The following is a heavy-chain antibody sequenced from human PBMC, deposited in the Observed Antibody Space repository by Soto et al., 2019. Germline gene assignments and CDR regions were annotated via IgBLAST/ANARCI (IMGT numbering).Heavy chain of an antibody. Sequence: EVQLVESGGGLVQPGGSLRLSCAASGFSFSDHYMDWVRQAPGKGLEWVGRIRNKANGHTTEYATSVKGRFTISREDSSNSLFLQMNSRKTEDTAGYYCARVKSRRRGLDAFDVWGIGTVVTVSS. J-gene: IGHJ3*01. CDR3: ARVKSRRRGLDAFDV. D-gene: IGHD6-13*01. CDR2: IRNKANGHTT. V-gene: IGHV3-72*01. CDR1: GFSFSDHY.